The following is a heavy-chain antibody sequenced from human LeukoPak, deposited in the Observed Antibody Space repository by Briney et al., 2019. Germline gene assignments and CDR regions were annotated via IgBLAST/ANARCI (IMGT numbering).Heavy chain of an antibody. V-gene: IGHV4-59*01. CDR3: ARVSIAAAHYYYYYYMDV. D-gene: IGHD6-13*01. CDR2: IYYSGST. Sequence: PSETLSLTCAVYGGSFSGYYWSWIRQPPGKGLEWIGYIYYSGSTNYNPSLKSRVTISVDTSKNQFSLKLSSVTAADTAVYYCARVSIAAAHYYYYYYMDVWGKGTTVTVSS. CDR1: GGSFSGYY. J-gene: IGHJ6*03.